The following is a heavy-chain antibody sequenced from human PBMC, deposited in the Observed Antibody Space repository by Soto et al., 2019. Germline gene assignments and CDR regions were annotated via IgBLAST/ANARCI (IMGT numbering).Heavy chain of an antibody. Sequence: QVQLQESGPGLVKPSQTLSLTCTVSGGSISSGGYYWSWIRQHPGKGLEWIGYIYYSGSTYYNPSLKSRVTISVYTSQNQFSLKLSSVTAADTAVYYCARETRITMVRGATDWGQGILATVSS. J-gene: IGHJ4*02. V-gene: IGHV4-31*03. CDR3: ARETRITMVRGATD. CDR1: GGSISSGGYY. D-gene: IGHD3-10*01. CDR2: IYYSGST.